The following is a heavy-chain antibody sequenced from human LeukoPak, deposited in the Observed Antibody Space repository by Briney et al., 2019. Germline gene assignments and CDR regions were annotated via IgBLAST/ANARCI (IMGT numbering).Heavy chain of an antibody. CDR3: VREGSFYYYGMDV. Sequence: GGSLRLPCAASGFTFSSYEMNWVRQAPGKGLEWVSYISSSGSTIYYADSVKGRFTISRDNAKNSLYLQMNSLRAEDTAVYYCVREGSFYYYGMDVWGKGTTVTVSS. D-gene: IGHD3-10*01. V-gene: IGHV3-48*03. J-gene: IGHJ6*04. CDR1: GFTFSSYE. CDR2: ISSSGSTI.